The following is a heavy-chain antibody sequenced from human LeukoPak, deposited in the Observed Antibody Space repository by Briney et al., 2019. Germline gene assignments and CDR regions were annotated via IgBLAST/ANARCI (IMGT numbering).Heavy chain of an antibody. D-gene: IGHD3-22*01. CDR1: GYTFTSYG. J-gene: IGHJ4*02. CDR2: ISAYNGNT. Sequence: GASVKVSCKASGYTFTSYGISWVRQAPGQGLEWMGWISAYNGNTNYAQKLQGRVTMTTDTSTSTAYMELSSLRSEDTAVYYCARDSQDSSGYYYVYYFDYWGQGTLVTVSS. V-gene: IGHV1-18*01. CDR3: ARDSQDSSGYYYVYYFDY.